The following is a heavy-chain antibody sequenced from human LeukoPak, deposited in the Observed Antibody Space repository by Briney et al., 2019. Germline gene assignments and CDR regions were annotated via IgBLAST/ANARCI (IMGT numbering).Heavy chain of an antibody. CDR1: GYTFTSYD. D-gene: IGHD2-2*01. Sequence: GSVKVSCKASGYTFTSYDINWVRQATGQGLEWRGWMNPNSGNTSYAQKFQGRVTMTRNTSISTAYMELSSLRSEDTAVYYCARYDLGYCSSTSCSSDGMDVWGQGTTVTVSS. CDR2: MNPNSGNT. V-gene: IGHV1-8*01. CDR3: ARYDLGYCSSTSCSSDGMDV. J-gene: IGHJ6*02.